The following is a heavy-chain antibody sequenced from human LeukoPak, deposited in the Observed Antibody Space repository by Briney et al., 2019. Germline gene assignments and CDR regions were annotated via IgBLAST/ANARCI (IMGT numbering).Heavy chain of an antibody. CDR1: GGSLSSYY. CDR2: IYYSGST. D-gene: IGHD5-18*01. Sequence: SETLSLTCTVSGGSLSSYYWSWIRQPPGKGLEWIGYIYYSGSTNYNPSLKSRVTISVDTSKNQFSLKLSSVTAADTAVYYCARQGGYRTYYFDYWGQGTLVTVSS. V-gene: IGHV4-59*08. CDR3: ARQGGYRTYYFDY. J-gene: IGHJ4*02.